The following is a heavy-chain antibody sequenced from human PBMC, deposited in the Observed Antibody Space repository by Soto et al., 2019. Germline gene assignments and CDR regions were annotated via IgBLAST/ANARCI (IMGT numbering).Heavy chain of an antibody. CDR1: GFTFSNHA. CDR3: ARDPVCRYCTSTSCLYFFDH. CDR2: ISDSGST. V-gene: IGHV3-23*01. Sequence: EVQLLESGGALVQPGGSLRLSCAASGFTFSNHAMNWVRQAPGKGLEWVSTISDSGSTYYADSLKGRFTISRDNSKNTLYLQMNSLRAEDTAVYYCARDPVCRYCTSTSCLYFFDHWGQGTLVIVSS. D-gene: IGHD2-2*01. J-gene: IGHJ4*02.